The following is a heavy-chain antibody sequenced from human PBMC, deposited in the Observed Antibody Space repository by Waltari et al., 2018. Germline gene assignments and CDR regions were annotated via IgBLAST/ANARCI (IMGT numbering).Heavy chain of an antibody. Sequence: EVQLVESGGGLVQPGGSLRLSCAASGFTASNYDMNRVRQAPGEGLEWIAYISSSGSTIYYADSVKGRFTISRDNAKNSLFLQMNRLRAEDTAIYYCARDHYDFWSGNNWFDSWGQGTLVTVSS. V-gene: IGHV3-48*03. CDR1: GFTASNYD. CDR3: ARDHYDFWSGNNWFDS. J-gene: IGHJ5*01. CDR2: ISSSGSTI. D-gene: IGHD3-3*01.